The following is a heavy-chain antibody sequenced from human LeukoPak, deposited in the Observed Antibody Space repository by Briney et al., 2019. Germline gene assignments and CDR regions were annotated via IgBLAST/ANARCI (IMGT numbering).Heavy chain of an antibody. J-gene: IGHJ4*02. D-gene: IGHD6-19*01. CDR1: GFTFSSYW. V-gene: IGHV3-74*01. Sequence: PGGSLRLSCAASGFTFSSYWMHWVRQAPGKGLVWVSRINSDGSSTSYADSVKGRFTISRDNAKNTLYLQMNSLRAEDTAVYYCARVSSSGWYGSQNPFDYWGQGTLVTVSS. CDR2: INSDGSST. CDR3: ARVSSSGWYGSQNPFDY.